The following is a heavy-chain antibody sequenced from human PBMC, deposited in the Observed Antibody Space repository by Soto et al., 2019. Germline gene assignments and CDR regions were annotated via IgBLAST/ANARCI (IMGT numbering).Heavy chain of an antibody. CDR2: IYPGDSDT. V-gene: IGHV5-51*01. Sequence: PGELKKNGCKGAEDSCTSYWINWVRQMTGKGLEWMGIIYPGDSDTRYSPSFQGQVTISADKSISTAYLQWRSLKASDTAMYYCARHHGSPGSYFGMDVWGQGTTVTVSS. CDR3: ARHHGSPGSYFGMDV. CDR1: EDSCTSYW. D-gene: IGHD6-13*01. J-gene: IGHJ6*02.